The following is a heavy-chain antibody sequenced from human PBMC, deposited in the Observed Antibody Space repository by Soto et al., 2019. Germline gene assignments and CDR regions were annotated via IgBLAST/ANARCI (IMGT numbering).Heavy chain of an antibody. CDR1: GVTFSSYA. CDR3: ARDPVVRGVISHYGMDV. D-gene: IGHD3-10*01. J-gene: IGHJ6*02. CDR2: IIPIFGTA. Sequence: ASVKVSCKASGVTFSSYAISWVRQAPGQGLEWMGGIIPIFGTANYAQKFQGRVTITADESTSTAYMELSSLRSEDTAVYYCARDPVVRGVISHYGMDVWGQGTTVTVSS. V-gene: IGHV1-69*13.